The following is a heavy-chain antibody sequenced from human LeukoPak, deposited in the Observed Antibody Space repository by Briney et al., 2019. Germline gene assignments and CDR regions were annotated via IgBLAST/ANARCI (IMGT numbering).Heavy chain of an antibody. J-gene: IGHJ4*02. CDR2: MNPNSGNT. CDR1: GYTFASYD. D-gene: IGHD1-26*01. Sequence: ASVKVSCKASGYTFASYDINWVRQATGQGLEWMGWMNPNSGNTGYAQKFQGRVTMTRNTSISTAYMELSSLRSEDTAVYYCARGRGGRVGATFDYWGQGTLVTVSS. CDR3: ARGRGGRVGATFDY. V-gene: IGHV1-8*01.